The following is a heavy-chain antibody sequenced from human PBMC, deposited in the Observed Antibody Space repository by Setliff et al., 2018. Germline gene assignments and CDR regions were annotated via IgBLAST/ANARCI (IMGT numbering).Heavy chain of an antibody. J-gene: IGHJ4*02. D-gene: IGHD5-18*01. CDR3: ARVGNTAMGGDY. CDR2: IIPILGIA. Sequence: ASVKVSCKASGGTFSSYAISWVRQAPGQGLEWMGGIIPILGIANYAQKFQGRVTITADKSTSTAYMELSSLRSEDTAVYYCARVGNTAMGGDYWGQGTLVTVSS. CDR1: GGTFSSYA. V-gene: IGHV1-69*10.